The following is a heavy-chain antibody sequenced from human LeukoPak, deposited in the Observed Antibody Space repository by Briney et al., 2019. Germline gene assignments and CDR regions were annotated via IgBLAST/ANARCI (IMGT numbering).Heavy chain of an antibody. J-gene: IGHJ6*03. Sequence: SETLSLTCTVSGGSISSYYWSWIRQPPGKGLEGIGYIYTSGSTNYNPSLKSRVTISVDTSKNQFSLKLSSVTAADTAVCYCARLSRGELTVGYYYYYMDVWGKGTTVTVSS. D-gene: IGHD2-8*01. CDR1: GGSISSYY. CDR2: IYTSGST. V-gene: IGHV4-4*09. CDR3: ARLSRGELTVGYYYYYMDV.